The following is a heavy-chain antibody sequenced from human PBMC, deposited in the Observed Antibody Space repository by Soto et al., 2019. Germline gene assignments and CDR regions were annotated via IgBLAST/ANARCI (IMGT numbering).Heavy chain of an antibody. CDR1: GFSFSAYG. Sequence: LVESGGGVVQPGRSLRLSCEASGFSFSAYGMHWVRQAPGKGLEWVAVIWFDGSNQYYVDSVKGRFTISRDNSKNTLYLQRKSLRVEDTAVYYWAIDMLGEQQVVLWGQGTLVTVSS. V-gene: IGHV3-33*01. CDR3: AIDMLGEQQVVL. J-gene: IGHJ4*02. D-gene: IGHD3-10*02. CDR2: IWFDGSNQ.